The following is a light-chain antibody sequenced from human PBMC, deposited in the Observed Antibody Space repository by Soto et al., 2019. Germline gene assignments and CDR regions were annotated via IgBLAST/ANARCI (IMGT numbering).Light chain of an antibody. Sequence: QSALAQPASVSGSPGQSTAISCSGTSIDVGGDHVSWYQHHPGKVPRLIIYDVSNRPSGISNRFSGSKSDNTASLTISGLQADDEADYYCSSHSSTSHYVFGTGTRSPS. CDR2: DVS. V-gene: IGLV2-14*03. J-gene: IGLJ1*01. CDR1: SIDVGGDH. CDR3: SSHSSTSHYV.